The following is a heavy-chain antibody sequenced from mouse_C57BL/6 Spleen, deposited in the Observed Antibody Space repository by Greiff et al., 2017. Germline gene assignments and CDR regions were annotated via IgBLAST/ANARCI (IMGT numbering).Heavy chain of an antibody. CDR1: GYTFTSYW. J-gene: IGHJ2*01. CDR3: ARWGLYDGYYPYYCDY. V-gene: IGHV1-55*01. CDR2: IYPGSGST. D-gene: IGHD2-3*01. Sequence: QVQLKQPGAELVKPGASVKMSCKASGYTFTSYWITWVKQRPGQGLEWIGDIYPGSGSTNYNEKLKSKATLTVDTSSSTAYMQLSSLTSEDSAVYYCARWGLYDGYYPYYCDYWGQGTTLTVSS.